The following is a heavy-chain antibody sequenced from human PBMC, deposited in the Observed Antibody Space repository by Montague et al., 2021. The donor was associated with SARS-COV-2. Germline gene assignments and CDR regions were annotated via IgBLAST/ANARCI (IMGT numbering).Heavy chain of an antibody. D-gene: IGHD3-22*01. Sequence: ETLSLTCAVYDGSLSDYSWTWIRQPPGKGLEWIGEINHRGSTNYNPSLKSRVTISVETSKNQFSLKMTSVTAADTAVYYCARGRQHINMIVVVVTGGEYYFDFWGQGTLVAVSS. CDR1: DGSLSDYS. V-gene: IGHV4-34*01. J-gene: IGHJ4*02. CDR3: ARGRQHINMIVVVVTGGEYYFDF. CDR2: INHRGST.